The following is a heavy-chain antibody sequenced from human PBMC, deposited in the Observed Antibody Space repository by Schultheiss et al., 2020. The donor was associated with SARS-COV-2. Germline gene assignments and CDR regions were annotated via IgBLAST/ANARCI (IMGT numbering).Heavy chain of an antibody. CDR3: ARDYGVHGFDY. CDR2: ISYDGSNK. Sequence: GGSLRLSCAASGFTFSSYGMHWVRQAPGKGLEWVAVISYDGSNKYYADSVKGRFTISRDNSKNTLYLQMNSLRAEDTAVYYCARDYGVHGFDYWGQGTLVTVSS. D-gene: IGHD1-1*01. CDR1: GFTFSSYG. V-gene: IGHV3-30*12. J-gene: IGHJ4*02.